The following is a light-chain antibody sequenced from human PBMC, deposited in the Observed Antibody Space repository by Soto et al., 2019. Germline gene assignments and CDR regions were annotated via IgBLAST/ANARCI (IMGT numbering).Light chain of an antibody. Sequence: EIVLTQSPGTLSLSPGERATLSCRASQSVSSSYLAWYQQKLGQAPRLLISGASSRSTGIPKRFSGSGSGTDFTLTISRLETVDYVVYYCQLYGSAPWTFGQGTNVEIK. CDR3: QLYGSAPWT. CDR1: QSVSSSY. J-gene: IGKJ1*01. V-gene: IGKV3-20*01. CDR2: GAS.